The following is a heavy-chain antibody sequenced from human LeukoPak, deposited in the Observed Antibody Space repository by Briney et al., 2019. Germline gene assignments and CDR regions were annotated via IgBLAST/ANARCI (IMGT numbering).Heavy chain of an antibody. CDR3: ARSLVYANLIDY. J-gene: IGHJ4*02. V-gene: IGHV1-69*06. Sequence: ASVKVSCKASGGTLRRYAISWVRQAPGQGLEWMGGIIAIFGTANYAQKFQGRVTITADKSTSTAYMELSSLRSEDTAVYYCARSLVYANLIDYWGQGTLVTVSS. CDR1: GGTLRRYA. CDR2: IIAIFGTA. D-gene: IGHD2-8*01.